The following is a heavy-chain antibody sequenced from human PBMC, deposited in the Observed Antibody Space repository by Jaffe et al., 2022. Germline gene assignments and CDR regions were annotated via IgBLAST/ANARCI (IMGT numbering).Heavy chain of an antibody. CDR2: IRYDGSNE. Sequence: QVQLVESGGRVVQPGGSLRLSCAASGFTFSSYGMHWVRQAPGKGLEWVAFIRYDGSNEYYVDSVKGRFTISRDNSKNTLYLQMDSLRAEDTALYYCAKDFSDFWRGRAGSWFDPWGQGTLVTVSS. CDR1: GFTFSSYG. J-gene: IGHJ5*02. D-gene: IGHD3-3*01. CDR3: AKDFSDFWRGRAGSWFDP. V-gene: IGHV3-30*02.